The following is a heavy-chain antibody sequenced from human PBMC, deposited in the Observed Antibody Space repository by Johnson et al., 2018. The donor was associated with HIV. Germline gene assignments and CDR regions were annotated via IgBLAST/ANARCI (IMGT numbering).Heavy chain of an antibody. D-gene: IGHD3-3*01. CDR3: AREQLQFSFCDI. Sequence: VQLVESGGSVIRPGESLRLSCAASGFTFDYYDMTWVRQAPGKGLEWVSGINWNGGRTGYADSVKGRFTISRDNAKNFLYLQMNSLRAEDTALYYCAREQLQFSFCDIWGQGTMVTVSS. CDR1: GFTFDYYD. J-gene: IGHJ3*02. CDR2: INWNGGRT. V-gene: IGHV3-20*04.